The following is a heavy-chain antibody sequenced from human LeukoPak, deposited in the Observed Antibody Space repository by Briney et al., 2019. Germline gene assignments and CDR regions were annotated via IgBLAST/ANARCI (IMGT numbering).Heavy chain of an antibody. V-gene: IGHV4-39*01. CDR2: IYYSGST. D-gene: IGHD2-21*02. J-gene: IGHJ4*02. CDR3: SRPPIVVGTGTTFPIPRYFDN. Sequence: SETLSLTCTVSGGSISSSSYYWGWIRQPPGKGLEWIGSIYYSGSTYYNPSLKSRVTISVDTSKNQFSLKLSSVTAADTAVYYSSRPPIVVGTGTTFPIPRYFDNWGQGTLVTVSS. CDR1: GGSISSSSYY.